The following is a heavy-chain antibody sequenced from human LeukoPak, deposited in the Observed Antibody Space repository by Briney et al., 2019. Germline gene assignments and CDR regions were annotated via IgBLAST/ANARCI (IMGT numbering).Heavy chain of an antibody. V-gene: IGHV3-11*04. J-gene: IGHJ6*03. CDR1: GFTFSDYY. Sequence: GGSLRLSCAASGFTFSDYYMSWIRQAPGKGLEWVSHISSSGSTIYYADSVKGRFTISRDNAKNSLYLQMNSLRDEDTAVYYCARDPYSGSYGDYYYYYMDVWGKGTTVTISS. CDR3: ARDPYSGSYGDYYYYYMDV. D-gene: IGHD1-26*01. CDR2: ISSSGSTI.